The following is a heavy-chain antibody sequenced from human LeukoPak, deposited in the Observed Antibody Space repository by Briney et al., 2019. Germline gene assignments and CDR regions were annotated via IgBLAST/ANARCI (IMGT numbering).Heavy chain of an antibody. D-gene: IGHD3-16*01. V-gene: IGHV1-18*01. CDR1: GYTFTSYG. CDR3: ARPNYGRKGYYYYMDV. J-gene: IGHJ6*03. CDR2: ISAYNGNT. Sequence: ASVKVSRKVSGYTFTSYGINWVRQAPGQGLEWMGWISAYNGNTNYAQKLQGRVTMTTDTSTSTAYMELRSLRSDDTAVYYCARPNYGRKGYYYYMDVWGKGTTVTVSS.